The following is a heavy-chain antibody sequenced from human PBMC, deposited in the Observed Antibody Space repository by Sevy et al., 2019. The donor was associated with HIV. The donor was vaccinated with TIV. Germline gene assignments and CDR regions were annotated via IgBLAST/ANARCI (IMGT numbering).Heavy chain of an antibody. Sequence: ASVKVSCKVSGYTLTELSIHWVRQAPGKGLEWMGGLDPEDGETIYAQKFQGRVTMTEDTSTDTAYMELSSLRSEDTAVYYCATNDVVVAATPYYYYGMDVWGQGTTVTVSS. CDR2: LDPEDGET. CDR1: GYTLTELS. J-gene: IGHJ6*02. D-gene: IGHD2-15*01. CDR3: ATNDVVVAATPYYYYGMDV. V-gene: IGHV1-24*01.